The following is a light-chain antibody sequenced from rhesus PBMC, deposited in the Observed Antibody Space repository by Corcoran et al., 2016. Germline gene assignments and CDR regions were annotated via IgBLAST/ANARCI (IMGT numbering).Light chain of an antibody. Sequence: DIQMTQSPSSLSASVGDRVTITCRASQDINSYLAWYQQKPGKAPKLLIYSASSLQSGVPSRLSGSKSGTDFTLTISSLQPEDIASYYCQQYYSYPFTFGPGTKLDIK. CDR2: SAS. V-gene: IGKV1-46*01. CDR1: QDINSY. CDR3: QQYYSYPFT. J-gene: IGKJ3*01.